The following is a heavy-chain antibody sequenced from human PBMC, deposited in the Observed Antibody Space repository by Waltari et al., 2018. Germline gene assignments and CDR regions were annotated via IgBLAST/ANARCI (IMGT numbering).Heavy chain of an antibody. CDR3: SKDSDAFYIDY. CDR1: GCYFSGYG. D-gene: IGHD2-2*01. J-gene: IGHJ4*02. Sequence: QVQLVESGGGVVQPGGSLRLSGAVCGCYFSGYGIHWVRQAPGKVLEWVSYIHHDEISKHYADSVKGRFTISRDNSKNTVYLHMDSLRAEDTALYYCSKDSDAFYIDYWGQGVLVTVSS. V-gene: IGHV3-30*02. CDR2: IHHDEISK.